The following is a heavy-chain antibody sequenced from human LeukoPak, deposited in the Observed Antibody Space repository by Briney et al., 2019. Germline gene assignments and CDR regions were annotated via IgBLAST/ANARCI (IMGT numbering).Heavy chain of an antibody. CDR3: ARDRPRRHYDSRGVFQH. Sequence: GGSLRLSCAASGFTFSSYGMHWVRQAPGKGLEWVAVIWYDGSNKYYADSVKGRFTISRDNSKNTLYLQMNSLRAEDTAVYYCARDRPRRHYDSRGVFQHWGQGTLVTVSS. J-gene: IGHJ1*01. CDR2: IWYDGSNK. CDR1: GFTFSSYG. V-gene: IGHV3-33*01. D-gene: IGHD3-22*01.